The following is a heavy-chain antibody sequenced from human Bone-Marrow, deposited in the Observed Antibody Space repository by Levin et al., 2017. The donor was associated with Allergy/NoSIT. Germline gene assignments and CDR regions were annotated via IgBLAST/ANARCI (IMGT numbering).Heavy chain of an antibody. CDR3: AGRVWFGSRLRGFDP. Sequence: GESLKISCATSGFSFNNYAMHWVRQAPGKGLEWVAVISSDGRNKYYAESVKGRFILFRDNSKNTLYLQMNSLRADDTAVYYCAGRVWFGSRLRGFDPWGQGTLVTVSS. CDR1: GFSFNNYA. CDR2: ISSDGRNK. D-gene: IGHD3-10*01. J-gene: IGHJ5*02. V-gene: IGHV3-30*04.